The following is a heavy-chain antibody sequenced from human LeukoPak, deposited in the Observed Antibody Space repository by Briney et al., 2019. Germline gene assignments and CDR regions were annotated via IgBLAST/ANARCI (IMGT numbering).Heavy chain of an antibody. CDR3: TRDRGAYNLYDY. CDR1: GFTFNDAW. V-gene: IGHV3-49*04. CDR2: IRSKAYGETA. Sequence: GGSLRLSCAASGFTFNDAWMNWVRQAPGKGLEWVGFIRSKAYGETADYAASVKGRFTISRDDSKAIAYLQMNSLKTEDTAVYHCTRDRGAYNLYDYWGQGTLVTVSS. J-gene: IGHJ4*02. D-gene: IGHD1-1*01.